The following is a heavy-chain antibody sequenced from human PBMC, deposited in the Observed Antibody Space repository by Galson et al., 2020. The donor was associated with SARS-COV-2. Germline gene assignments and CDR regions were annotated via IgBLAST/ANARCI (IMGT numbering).Heavy chain of an antibody. D-gene: IGHD2-8*01. CDR1: GGSISSGGYY. CDR3: ARVRVGMVYAGVYYYYGMDV. CDR2: IYYSGST. V-gene: IGHV4-31*03. J-gene: IGHJ6*02. Sequence: SETLSLTCTVSGGSISSGGYYWSWIRQHPGKGLEWIGYIYYSGSTYYNPSLKSRVTISVDTSKNQFSLKLSSVTAADTAVYYCARVRVGMVYAGVYYYYGMDVWGQGTTVTVSS.